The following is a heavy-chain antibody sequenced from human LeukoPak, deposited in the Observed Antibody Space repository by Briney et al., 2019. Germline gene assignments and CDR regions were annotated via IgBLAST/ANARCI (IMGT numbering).Heavy chain of an antibody. CDR1: GFTFITYG. D-gene: IGHD6-19*01. CDR3: ARKAVTGSGPAHFDY. J-gene: IGHJ4*02. Sequence: GGSLRLSCAASGFTFITYGIHWVRQAPGKGLEWVAVISYGDGRAKFYADSVKGRFTISRDNSKNTLYLQMNSLSAEDTAVYYCARKAVTGSGPAHFDYWGQGTLVTVSS. V-gene: IGHV3-30*03. CDR2: ISYGDGRAK.